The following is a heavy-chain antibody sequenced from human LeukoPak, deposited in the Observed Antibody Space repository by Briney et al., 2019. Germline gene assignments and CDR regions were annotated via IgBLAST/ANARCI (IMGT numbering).Heavy chain of an antibody. CDR1: GGSFSGYY. J-gene: IGHJ4*02. CDR3: ASAVVVVAATWFDY. D-gene: IGHD2-15*01. V-gene: IGHV4-34*01. Sequence: PSETLSLTCAVYGGSFSGYYWSWIRQPPEKGLEWIGEINHSGSTNYNPSLKSRVTISVDTSKNQFSLKLSSVTAADTAVYYCASAVVVVAATWFDYWGQGTLVTVSS. CDR2: INHSGST.